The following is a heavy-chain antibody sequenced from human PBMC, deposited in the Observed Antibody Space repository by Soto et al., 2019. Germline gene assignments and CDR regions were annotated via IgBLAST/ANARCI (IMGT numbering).Heavy chain of an antibody. CDR3: AREDSSPFYYGVDV. D-gene: IGHD2-2*01. J-gene: IGHJ6*02. CDR2: IIPNFGST. V-gene: IGHV1-69*01. Sequence: QVQLVQSGAEVKKPGSSVKVSCKASGGSFGTYAVSWVRQAPGXXXXWMGAIIPNFGSTNYAQKFQGRLTITADESTSTAYMELSRLKSEDTAVYYCAREDSSPFYYGVDVWGQGTTVTVSS. CDR1: GGSFGTYA.